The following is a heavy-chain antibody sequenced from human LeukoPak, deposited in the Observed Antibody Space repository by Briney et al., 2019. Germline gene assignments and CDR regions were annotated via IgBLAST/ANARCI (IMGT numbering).Heavy chain of an antibody. Sequence: GGSLRLPCAASGFTFSNAWMSWVRQAPGKGLEWVGRIKIKTDGGTIEYGAPVKGRFTSSRDDSKNTLYLQMNTLETEDTGVYYCTRISGSSSGPFDYWGQGSLVTVSS. D-gene: IGHD1-26*01. CDR2: IKIKTDGGTI. CDR3: TRISGSSSGPFDY. J-gene: IGHJ4*02. V-gene: IGHV3-15*01. CDR1: GFTFSNAW.